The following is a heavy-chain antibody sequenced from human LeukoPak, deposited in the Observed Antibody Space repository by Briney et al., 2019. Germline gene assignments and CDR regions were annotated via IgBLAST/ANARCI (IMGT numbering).Heavy chain of an antibody. Sequence: SQTLSLTCTVSGGSISSGGYYWSWIRQHPGKGLEWIGYIYYSGSTYYNPSLKSRVTISVDTSKNQFSLKLSSVTAADTAVYYCARGYYCGSGSIHFDYWGQGTLVTVSS. D-gene: IGHD3-10*01. CDR3: ARGYYCGSGSIHFDY. CDR2: IYYSGST. CDR1: GGSISSGGYY. J-gene: IGHJ4*02. V-gene: IGHV4-31*03.